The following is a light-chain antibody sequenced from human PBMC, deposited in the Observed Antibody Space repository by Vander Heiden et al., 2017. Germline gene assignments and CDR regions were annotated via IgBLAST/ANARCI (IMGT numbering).Light chain of an antibody. J-gene: IGKJ1*01. Sequence: DIVMTQSPDSLAGSLGERATINCKSSQSVLYSSNNKNYLAWYQQKPGQPPKLLIYWASTRESGVPDRFSGSGSGTDFTLTISSLQAEDVAVYYCQQYSSTPRTFGQGTKVEIK. CDR3: QQYSSTPRT. CDR1: QSVLYSSNNKNY. CDR2: WAS. V-gene: IGKV4-1*01.